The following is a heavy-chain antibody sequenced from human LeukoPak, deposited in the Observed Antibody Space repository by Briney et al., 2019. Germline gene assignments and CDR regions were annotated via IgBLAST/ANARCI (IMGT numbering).Heavy chain of an antibody. J-gene: IGHJ4*02. CDR3: ARRSGEGYFDC. CDR1: GFTFSSNY. V-gene: IGHV3-66*01. CDR2: LYSGGDT. D-gene: IGHD1-26*01. Sequence: GGSLRLSCAASGFTFSSNYMTWVRQAPGKGLEWVSVLYSGGDTYYADSVKGRFTISRDNSKNTLYLQVNSLRAEDTAVYYCARRSGEGYFDCWGQGTLVTVSS.